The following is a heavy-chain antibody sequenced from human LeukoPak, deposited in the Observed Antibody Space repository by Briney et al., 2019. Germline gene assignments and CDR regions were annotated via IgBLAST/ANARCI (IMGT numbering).Heavy chain of an antibody. CDR3: VREGEGPLSKDFDY. V-gene: IGHV1-2*02. CDR2: IGPHSTFT. D-gene: IGHD2/OR15-2a*01. Sequence: ASVKVSCKSSGFTFTDHYIHWVRQGPGQGLEWMGYIGPHSTFTSSPQEFQGRATMTRDASMSTAYMELTRLTSDDTAVYYCVREGEGPLSKDFDYWGQGALVTVSS. J-gene: IGHJ4*02. CDR1: GFTFTDHY.